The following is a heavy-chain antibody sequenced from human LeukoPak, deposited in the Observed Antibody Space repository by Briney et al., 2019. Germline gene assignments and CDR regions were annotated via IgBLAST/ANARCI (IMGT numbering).Heavy chain of an antibody. CDR1: GYTFTAYY. Sequence: ASVKVSCKASGYTFTAYYIHWVRQAPGQGLEWMGWIDPNGGGTNYAQKFQGRVTMTRDTSISTAYMELSRLTSDDTAIYYCARGDIEWDCWGQGTQVTVSS. J-gene: IGHJ4*02. D-gene: IGHD3-3*01. CDR3: ARGDIEWDC. CDR2: IDPNGGGT. V-gene: IGHV1-2*02.